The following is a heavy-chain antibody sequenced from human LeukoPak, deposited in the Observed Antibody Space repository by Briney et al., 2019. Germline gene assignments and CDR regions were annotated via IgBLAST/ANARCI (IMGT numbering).Heavy chain of an antibody. V-gene: IGHV3-23*01. CDR3: AEDDGARGDYYLSAFDL. Sequence: GGSLRLSCAASGFTFGTYALTWVRQAPGKGLEWVATVSYGGGGTNYADSVKGRFIISRDNSKNTVFLLMDSLRVEDTALYYCAEDDGARGDYYLSAFDLWGQGTMVSVSS. CDR1: GFTFGTYA. D-gene: IGHD2-21*02. CDR2: VSYGGGGT. J-gene: IGHJ3*01.